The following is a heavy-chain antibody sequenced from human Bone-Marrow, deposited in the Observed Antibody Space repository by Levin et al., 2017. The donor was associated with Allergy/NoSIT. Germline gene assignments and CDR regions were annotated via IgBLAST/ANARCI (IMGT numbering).Heavy chain of an antibody. CDR2: IKQDGSEK. Sequence: GGSLRLSCAASGFTFSSYWMSWVRQAPGKGLEWVANIKQDGSEKYYVDSVKGRFTISRDNAKNSLYLQMNSLRAEDTAVYYCARSVPYYYGSGGYYFDYWGQGTLVTVSS. CDR3: ARSVPYYYGSGGYYFDY. V-gene: IGHV3-7*01. J-gene: IGHJ4*02. CDR1: GFTFSSYW. D-gene: IGHD3-10*01.